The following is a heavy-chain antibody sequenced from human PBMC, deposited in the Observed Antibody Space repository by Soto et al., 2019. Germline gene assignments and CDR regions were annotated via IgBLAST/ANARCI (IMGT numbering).Heavy chain of an antibody. CDR3: AHSRCGGDCLQSYSSHYYYGMDV. CDR2: IYWDDDK. J-gene: IGHJ6*02. Sequence: QITLMESGPTLVKPTQTLTLTCTFSGFSLSTGGVGVGWIRQPPGKALEWLALIYWDDDKRFSPSLRSRLTITKDTSKNQVVRTMTNMDPLDTATYYCAHSRCGGDCLQSYSSHYYYGMDVWGQGTTVTVSS. V-gene: IGHV2-5*02. D-gene: IGHD2-21*02. CDR1: GFSLSTGGVG.